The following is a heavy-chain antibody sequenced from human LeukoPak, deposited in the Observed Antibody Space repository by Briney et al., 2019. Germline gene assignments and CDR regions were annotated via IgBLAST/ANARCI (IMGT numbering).Heavy chain of an antibody. CDR1: GFTFSSYG. J-gene: IGHJ5*02. Sequence: GGSLRLSCAASGFTFSSYGMSWVRQAPGKGLEWVSGIIGSGGSTYYADSVKGRFTISRDNAKNSLYLEMNSLRAEDTAVYYCAREGWFGGANWFDPWGQGTLVTVSS. V-gene: IGHV3-23*01. CDR3: AREGWFGGANWFDP. D-gene: IGHD3-10*01. CDR2: IIGSGGST.